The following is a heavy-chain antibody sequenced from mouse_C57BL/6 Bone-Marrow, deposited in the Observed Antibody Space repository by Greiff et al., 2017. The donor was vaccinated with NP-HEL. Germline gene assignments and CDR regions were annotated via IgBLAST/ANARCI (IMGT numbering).Heavy chain of an antibody. CDR2: INPGSGGT. J-gene: IGHJ2*01. D-gene: IGHD2-1*01. CDR1: GYAFTNYL. Sequence: VQLQESGAELVRPGTSVKVSCKASGYAFTNYLIEWVKQRPGQGLEWIGVINPGSGGTNYNEKFKGKATLTADKSSSTAYMQLSSLTSEDSAVYFCARASIYYVNYWGQGTTLTVSS. V-gene: IGHV1-54*01. CDR3: ARASIYYVNY.